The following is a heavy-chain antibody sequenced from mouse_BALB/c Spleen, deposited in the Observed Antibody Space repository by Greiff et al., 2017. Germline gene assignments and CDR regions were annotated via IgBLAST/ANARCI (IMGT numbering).Heavy chain of an antibody. J-gene: IGHJ1*01. CDR3: ARGGVRRYWYIDV. Sequence: QVQLQQPGAELVKPGASVKLSSTASAYTFPRSCMHWVKPRPGQGLEWIGEIIPSDGRTNYNENFKCKSSLTVDNSSSTAYMQLSSLTSEDSALYYSARGGVRRYWYIDVWGEGATGTVAA. V-gene: IGHV1S81*02. CDR1: AYTFPRSC. CDR2: IIPSDGRT. D-gene: IGHD2-14*01.